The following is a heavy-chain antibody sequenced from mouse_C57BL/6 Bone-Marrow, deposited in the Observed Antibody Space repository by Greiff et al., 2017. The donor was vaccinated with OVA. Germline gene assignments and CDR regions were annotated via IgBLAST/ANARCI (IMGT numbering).Heavy chain of an antibody. V-gene: IGHV1-69*01. D-gene: IGHD1-1*02. Sequence: VKLMESGAEVVRPGASVKLSCKASGYTFTSYWMHWVKQRPGQGLEWIGEIDPSDSYTNYNQKFKGKSTLTVDKSSSTAYMQLSSLTSEDSAVYYCARRLWSVYFDYWGQGTTLTVSS. CDR2: IDPSDSYT. J-gene: IGHJ2*01. CDR1: GYTFTSYW. CDR3: ARRLWSVYFDY.